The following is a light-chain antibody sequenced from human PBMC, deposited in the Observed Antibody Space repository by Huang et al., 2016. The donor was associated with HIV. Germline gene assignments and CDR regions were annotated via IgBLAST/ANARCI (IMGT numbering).Light chain of an antibody. CDR2: GAS. V-gene: IGKV1-NL1*01. CDR3: QQYYSTPPWT. J-gene: IGKJ1*01. CDR1: EGLVNS. Sequence: DIQMTQSPSSLSASVGDRVTITCRASEGLVNSLAWYQQKPGKAPQLLLYGASRLESGVPSRFSGSRSGTDYTLTISDLQPEDSATYYCQQYYSTPPWTFGQGTKVEI.